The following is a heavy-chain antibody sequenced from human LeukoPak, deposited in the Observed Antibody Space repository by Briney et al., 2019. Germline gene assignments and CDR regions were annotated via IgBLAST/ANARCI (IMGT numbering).Heavy chain of an antibody. D-gene: IGHD3-10*01. J-gene: IGHJ3*02. V-gene: IGHV2-70*11. CDR3: ARRLYGSGSSNAFDI. Sequence: TESGPALVKPTQTLTLTCTFSGFSLSTDEMSVSWVRQPPGKAQEWLARIDWDDDKYYSESLKTRLTISKDTSKNQVVLTMTNMDPVDTATYYCARRLYGSGSSNAFDIWGQGTMVTVS. CDR2: IDWDDDK. CDR1: GFSLSTDEMS.